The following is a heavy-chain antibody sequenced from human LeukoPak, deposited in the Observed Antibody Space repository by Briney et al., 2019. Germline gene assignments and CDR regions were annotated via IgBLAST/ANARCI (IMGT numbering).Heavy chain of an antibody. CDR1: GFIFSSNW. V-gene: IGHV3-21*05. J-gene: IGHJ6*02. D-gene: IGHD4-11*01. Sequence: GGSLRLSCAAPGFIFSSNWMGWVRQAPGKGLEWVSYISSSSSYTNYADSVKGRFTISRDNAKNSLYLQMNSLRAEDTAVYYCARAPHYSNYGPYYYGMDVWGQGTTVTVSS. CDR2: ISSSSSYT. CDR3: ARAPHYSNYGPYYYGMDV.